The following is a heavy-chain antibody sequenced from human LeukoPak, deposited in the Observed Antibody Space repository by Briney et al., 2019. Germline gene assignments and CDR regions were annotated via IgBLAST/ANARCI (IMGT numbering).Heavy chain of an antibody. D-gene: IGHD3-22*01. Sequence: ASVKVSCKASGGTFIRYAISWVRQAPGQGLEWMGGIIPIFGTANYAQKFQGRVTLTTDESTSTAYMELTTLRSEDTAVYYCVFDSSGYLSRSLPPYFDYWGQGTLVTVSS. CDR1: GGTFIRYA. V-gene: IGHV1-69*05. CDR2: IIPIFGTA. CDR3: VFDSSGYLSRSLPPYFDY. J-gene: IGHJ4*02.